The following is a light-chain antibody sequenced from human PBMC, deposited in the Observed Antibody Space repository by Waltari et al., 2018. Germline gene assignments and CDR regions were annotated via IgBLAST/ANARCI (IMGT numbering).Light chain of an antibody. V-gene: IGLV2-8*01. CDR3: NSYAGSNNWV. J-gene: IGLJ3*02. CDR1: TRDVGGYEY. CDR2: EVS. Sequence: QSALTQPPSASGSPGQSVTISCPGTTRDVGGYEYLSWYQQHPGKAPNPMIYEVSKRPSGVPDRFPGSKSGNTASLTVSGLQAEDEADYYCNSYAGSNNWVFGGGTKLTVL.